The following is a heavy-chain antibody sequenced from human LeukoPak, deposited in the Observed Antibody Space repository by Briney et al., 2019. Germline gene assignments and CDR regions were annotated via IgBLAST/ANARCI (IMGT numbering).Heavy chain of an antibody. CDR1: GGSISNTNW. J-gene: IGHJ3*02. Sequence: SETLSLTCGVSGGSISNTNWWTWVRQPPGKGLEWIGYIYYSGSTNYNPSLKSRVTISVDTSKNQFSLKLSSVTAADTAVYYCARSGSYGSSVGFDIWGRGTMVTVSS. CDR3: ARSGSYGSSVGFDI. CDR2: IYYSGST. V-gene: IGHV4-4*02. D-gene: IGHD1-26*01.